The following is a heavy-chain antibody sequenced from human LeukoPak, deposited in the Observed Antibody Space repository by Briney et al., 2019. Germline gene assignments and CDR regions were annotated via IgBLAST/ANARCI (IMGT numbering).Heavy chain of an antibody. D-gene: IGHD6-6*01. Sequence: GGSLRLPCAASGFTVSSNYMSWVRQAPGKGLEWVSVIDNGGSTYYADSVKGRFTISRDNSKNTAYLQMNSLRAEDTAVYYCARDGSARSLGNWGQGTLVSVSS. J-gene: IGHJ4*02. CDR1: GFTVSSNY. V-gene: IGHV3-53*01. CDR3: ARDGSARSLGN. CDR2: IDNGGST.